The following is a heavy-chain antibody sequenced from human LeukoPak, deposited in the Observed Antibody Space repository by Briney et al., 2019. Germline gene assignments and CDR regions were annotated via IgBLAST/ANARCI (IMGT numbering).Heavy chain of an antibody. CDR2: VSDSRDV. D-gene: IGHD5-18*01. CDR1: GFTFSTYT. J-gene: IGHJ4*02. CDR3: TRDGLHTAHFDY. V-gene: IGHV3-48*02. Sequence: GGSLRLSCAASGFTFSTYTMNWVRQAPGKGLEWVSTVSDSRDVHYSDSVKGRFTISRDNARNSLYLQMDSLRDEDTAVYYCTRDGLHTAHFDYWGQGTLVTVSS.